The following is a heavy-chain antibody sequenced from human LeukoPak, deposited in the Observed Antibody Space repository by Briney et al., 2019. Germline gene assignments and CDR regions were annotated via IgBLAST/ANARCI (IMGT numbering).Heavy chain of an antibody. Sequence: ASVKVSCKASGYTFTSYGISWVRQAPGQGLEWMGWISAYNGNTNCAQKLQGRVTMTTDTSTSTAYMELRSLRSDDTAVYYCARDMVVVVPAATLPRFNLNWFDPWGQGTLVTVSS. D-gene: IGHD2-2*01. CDR1: GYTFTSYG. J-gene: IGHJ5*02. CDR3: ARDMVVVVPAATLPRFNLNWFDP. V-gene: IGHV1-18*01. CDR2: ISAYNGNT.